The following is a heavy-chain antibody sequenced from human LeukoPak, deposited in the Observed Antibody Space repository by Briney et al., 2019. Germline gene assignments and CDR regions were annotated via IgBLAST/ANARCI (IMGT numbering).Heavy chain of an antibody. J-gene: IGHJ3*02. V-gene: IGHV3-21*01. D-gene: IGHD4-17*01. CDR2: ILSSSNYI. CDR1: GFTFSSYS. CDR3: ARDFGSNGDFHAFDI. Sequence: GGSLRLSCVASGFTFSSYSMNWVRQAPGKGLEWVSSILSSSNYIYYADSLKGRFTISRDNAKNSLYLQMNSLRAEDTAVYYCARDFGSNGDFHAFDIWGQATLVTVSS.